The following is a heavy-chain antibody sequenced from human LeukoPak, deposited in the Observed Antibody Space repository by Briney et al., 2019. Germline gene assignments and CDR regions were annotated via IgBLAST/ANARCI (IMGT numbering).Heavy chain of an antibody. Sequence: SVKVSCKASGDTFTTYAIIWVRQAPGQGLEWMGGIIPMFATPNYAQRLRGRVTITADKSTTTAYMELSSLRSDDTAVYYCARVGHTRGLGYWGQGTLVTVSS. CDR2: IIPMFATP. V-gene: IGHV1-69*06. J-gene: IGHJ4*02. CDR3: ARVGHTRGLGY. CDR1: GDTFTTYA. D-gene: IGHD1-1*01.